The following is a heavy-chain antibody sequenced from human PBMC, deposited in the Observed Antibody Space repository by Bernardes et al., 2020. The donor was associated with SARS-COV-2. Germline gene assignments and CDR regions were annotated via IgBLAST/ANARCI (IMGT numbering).Heavy chain of an antibody. CDR2: IYWDDDK. CDR1: GFSLSPSGVG. J-gene: IGHJ4*02. Sequence: SGTTLWNPTQTLTLTCPFSGFSLSPSGVGVGWIRQPPGKALEWLALIYWDDDKRYSPSLKSRLTITKDTSKNQVVLTMTNMDPVDTATYYCAHPAPYVQLWPSFDYWGQGTLVTVSS. V-gene: IGHV2-5*02. D-gene: IGHD5-18*01. CDR3: AHPAPYVQLWPSFDY.